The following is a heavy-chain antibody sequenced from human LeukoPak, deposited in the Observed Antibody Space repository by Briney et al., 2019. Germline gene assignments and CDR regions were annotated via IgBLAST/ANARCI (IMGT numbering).Heavy chain of an antibody. CDR3: ARLLTGETVVRGWDNDAFDY. J-gene: IGHJ4*02. D-gene: IGHD6-19*01. V-gene: IGHV4-39*01. CDR2: IYYSGST. CDR1: GGSISSSSYY. Sequence: PSETLSLTCTVSGGSISSSSYYWGWIRQPPGKGLEWIGSIYYSGSTYYNPSLKSRVTISVDTSKNQFSLKLSSVTAADTAVYYCARLLTGETVVRGWDNDAFDYWGQGTLVTVSS.